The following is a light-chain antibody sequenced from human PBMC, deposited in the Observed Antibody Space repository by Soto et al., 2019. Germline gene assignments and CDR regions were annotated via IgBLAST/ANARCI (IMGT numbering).Light chain of an antibody. CDR1: SSNIGNNY. CDR2: ENN. V-gene: IGLV1-51*02. Sequence: QSVLTQPPSVSAAPGQKVTISCSASSSNIGNNYVSWYQQLPGTAPKLLIYENNKRPSVIPDRFSGSKSGASATLGITGLQTGDEADYYCGTWDSSLSVYVFGTGTKLTVL. J-gene: IGLJ1*01. CDR3: GTWDSSLSVYV.